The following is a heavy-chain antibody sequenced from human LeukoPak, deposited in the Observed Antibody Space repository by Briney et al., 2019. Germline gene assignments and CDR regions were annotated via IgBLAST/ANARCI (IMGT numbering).Heavy chain of an antibody. D-gene: IGHD2-2*01. CDR3: ARVVPAAYYFDY. Sequence: SETLSLTCAVYGGSFSGYYWSWIRQPAGKGLEWIGRIYTSGSTNYSPSLKSRVTMSVDTSKNQFSLKLSSVTAADTAVYYCARVVPAAYYFDYWGQGTLVTVSS. J-gene: IGHJ4*02. V-gene: IGHV4-59*10. CDR2: IYTSGST. CDR1: GGSFSGYY.